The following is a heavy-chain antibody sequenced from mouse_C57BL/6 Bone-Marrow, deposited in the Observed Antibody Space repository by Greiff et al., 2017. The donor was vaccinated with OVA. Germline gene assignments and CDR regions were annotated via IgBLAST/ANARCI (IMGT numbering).Heavy chain of an antibody. CDR2: IYPGDGDI. CDR1: GYAFSNYW. V-gene: IGHV1-80*01. CDR3: ARGAY. J-gene: IGHJ2*01. Sequence: VHLVESGAELVKPGASVKISCKASGYAFSNYWMNWVKQRPGKGLEWIGQIYPGDGDINYNGKFMGKATLTADKSSSTAYIQFSSLTSEDSAVYFCARGAYWGQGTTLTVSS.